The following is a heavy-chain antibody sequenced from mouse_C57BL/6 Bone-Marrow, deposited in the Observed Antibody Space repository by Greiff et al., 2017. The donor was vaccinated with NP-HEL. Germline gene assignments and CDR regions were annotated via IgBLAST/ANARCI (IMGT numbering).Heavy chain of an antibody. V-gene: IGHV5-4*01. CDR2: ISDGGSYT. Sequence: EVQLVESGGGLVKPGGSLKLSCAASGFTFSSYAMSWVRQTPEKRLEWVATISDGGSYTYYTDNVKGRFTISRDNAKNNLYLQMSHLKSEDTAMYYCARASGYGRCCLYFDYWGQGTTLTVSS. CDR3: ARASGYGRCCLYFDY. CDR1: GFTFSSYA. D-gene: IGHD2-2*01. J-gene: IGHJ2*01.